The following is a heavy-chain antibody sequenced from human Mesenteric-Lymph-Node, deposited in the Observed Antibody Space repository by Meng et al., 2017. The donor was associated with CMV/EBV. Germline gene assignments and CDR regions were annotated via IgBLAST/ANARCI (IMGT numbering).Heavy chain of an antibody. D-gene: IGHD3-22*01. J-gene: IGHJ6*02. Sequence: GESLKISCAASGFAFSYYAMHGVRQAPGKGLEWVAVISNDGNRKYFRDSVQGRFTISRDNSKNTLYLQINSLRAEITAVYYCAKELQGVGYYDSSGYPLGGMDVWGQGTTVTVSS. V-gene: IGHV3-30*04. CDR3: AKELQGVGYYDSSGYPLGGMDV. CDR1: GFAFSYYA. CDR2: ISNDGNRK.